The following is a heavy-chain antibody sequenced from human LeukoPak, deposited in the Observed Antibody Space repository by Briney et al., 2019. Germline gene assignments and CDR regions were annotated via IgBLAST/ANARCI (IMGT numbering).Heavy chain of an antibody. Sequence: GASVKVSCKASGCTFTGYYMHWVRQAPGQGLEWMGWINPNSGGTNYAQKFQGRVTMTRDTSISTAYMELSSLRSEDTAVYYCAMGVGAPEDLAVAADFDYWGQGTLVTVSS. V-gene: IGHV1-2*02. CDR3: AMGVGAPEDLAVAADFDY. CDR2: INPNSGGT. D-gene: IGHD6-19*01. CDR1: GCTFTGYY. J-gene: IGHJ4*02.